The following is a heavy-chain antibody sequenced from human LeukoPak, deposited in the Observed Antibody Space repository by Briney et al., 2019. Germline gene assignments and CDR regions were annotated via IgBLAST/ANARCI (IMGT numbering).Heavy chain of an antibody. CDR2: VFNNGGT. D-gene: IGHD5-12*01. V-gene: IGHV4-59*11. CDR1: GGSIGSHH. CDR3: VASYGGYVLDY. Sequence: SETLSLTCSVSGGSIGSHHWNWIRQPSGKGLEWIGVVFNNGGTKHNPSLKSRVAISVDTSKNQFALKLSSVTAADTAVYYCVASYGGYVLDYWGQGALVIVSS. J-gene: IGHJ4*02.